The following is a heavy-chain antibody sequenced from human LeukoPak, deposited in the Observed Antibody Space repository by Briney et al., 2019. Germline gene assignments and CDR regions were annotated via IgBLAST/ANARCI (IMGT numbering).Heavy chain of an antibody. J-gene: IGHJ3*02. D-gene: IGHD3-16*01. V-gene: IGHV4-39*01. CDR1: GGSISSSSYY. Sequence: SETLSLTCTVSGGSISSSSYYWGWIRQPPGKGLEWIGSIYYSGSTYYNPSLKSRVTISVDTSKNQFSLQLNSVTPEDTAVYYCAGGTKDAFDIWGQGTMVTVSS. CDR3: AGGTKDAFDI. CDR2: IYYSGST.